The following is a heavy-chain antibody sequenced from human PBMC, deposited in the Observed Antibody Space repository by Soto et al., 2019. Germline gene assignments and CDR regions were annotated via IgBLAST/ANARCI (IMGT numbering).Heavy chain of an antibody. CDR2: IYHSGST. D-gene: IGHD2-8*01. V-gene: IGHV4-4*02. CDR3: ARNGLYSSDL. CDR1: GDSITSSYW. Sequence: QLQLQESGPGLVEPSGTLSLNCALSGDSITSSYWWSWVRQPPGKGLEWIGEIYHSGSTNYTPSLKSRVSIYVDKSENHFSLKVNSVTAADTAVYYCARNGLYSSDLWGEGILVTVSS. J-gene: IGHJ4*02.